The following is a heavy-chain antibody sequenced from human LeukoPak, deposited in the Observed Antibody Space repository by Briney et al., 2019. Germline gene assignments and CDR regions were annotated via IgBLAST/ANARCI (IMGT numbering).Heavy chain of an antibody. D-gene: IGHD1-1*01. V-gene: IGHV3-21*01. Sequence: GGSLRLSXAASGFTFSSYSMNWVRQAPGKGLEWVSSISSSSSYIYYADSVEGRFTISRDNAKNSLYLQMNSLRAEDTAVCYCASSLSARGTDYWGQGTLVTVSS. CDR3: ASSLSARGTDY. CDR2: ISSSSSYI. J-gene: IGHJ4*02. CDR1: GFTFSSYS.